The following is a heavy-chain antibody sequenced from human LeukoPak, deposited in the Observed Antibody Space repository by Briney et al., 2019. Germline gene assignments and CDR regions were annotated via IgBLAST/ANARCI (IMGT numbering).Heavy chain of an antibody. Sequence: PGGSLRLSCAASGFTFGDYAMHWVRQAPGKGLEWVSGISWNSGSIGYADSVKGRFTISRDNAKNSLYLQMNSLRAEDTALYYCAKGGYSSSWYVDYWGQGTLVTVSS. CDR2: ISWNSGSI. J-gene: IGHJ4*02. CDR3: AKGGYSSSWYVDY. V-gene: IGHV3-9*01. D-gene: IGHD6-13*01. CDR1: GFTFGDYA.